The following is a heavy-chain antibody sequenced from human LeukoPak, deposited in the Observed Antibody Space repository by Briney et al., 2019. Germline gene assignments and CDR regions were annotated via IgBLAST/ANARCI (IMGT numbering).Heavy chain of an antibody. V-gene: IGHV4-34*01. J-gene: IGHJ4*02. CDR2: INHSGST. CDR3: ARDQDPGYCSSTSCLYYFDY. Sequence: SETLSLTCAVYGGSFSGYYWSWIRQPPGKGLEWIGEINHSGSTSYNPSLKSRVTISVDTSKNQFSLKLSSVTAADTAVYYCARDQDPGYCSSTSCLYYFDYWGQGTLVTVSS. D-gene: IGHD2-2*01. CDR1: GGSFSGYY.